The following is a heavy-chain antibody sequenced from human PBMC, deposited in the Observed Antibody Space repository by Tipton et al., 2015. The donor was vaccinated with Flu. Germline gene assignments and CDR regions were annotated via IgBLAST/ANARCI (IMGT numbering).Heavy chain of an antibody. J-gene: IGHJ6*03. D-gene: IGHD6-6*01. CDR1: GGSISSYY. CDR3: ARSGAARHYYYYMDV. CDR2: IYTSGST. V-gene: IGHV4-4*07. Sequence: TLSLTCTVSGGSISSYYWSWIRQPAGKGLEWIGRIYTSGSTNYNPSLKSRVTMSVDTSKNQFSLKLSSVTAADTAVYYCARSGAARHYYYYMDVWGKGTTVTVSS.